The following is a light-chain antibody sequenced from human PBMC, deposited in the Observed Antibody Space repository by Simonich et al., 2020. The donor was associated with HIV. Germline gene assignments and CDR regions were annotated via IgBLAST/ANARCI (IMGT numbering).Light chain of an antibody. Sequence: IQMTQSPSTLSASVGDRVTITCRASQGISSALAWYQQKPGKAPKLLIYDASRLESGVPSRFSGSGSGTDFTLTISSLQPEDFATYYCQQSYSTPPYTFGQGTKLEIK. CDR2: DAS. V-gene: IGKV1-13*02. CDR3: QQSYSTPPYT. J-gene: IGKJ2*01. CDR1: QGISSA.